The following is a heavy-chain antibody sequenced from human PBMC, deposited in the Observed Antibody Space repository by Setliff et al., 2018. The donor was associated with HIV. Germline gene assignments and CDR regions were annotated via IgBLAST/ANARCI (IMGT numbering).Heavy chain of an antibody. CDR1: GGSVGSGSYY. CDR2: IYYSGST. CDR3: ARDPPGYGDSNDY. D-gene: IGHD4-17*01. V-gene: IGHV4-61*01. J-gene: IGHJ4*02. Sequence: SETLSLTCTVSGGSVGSGSYYWSWIRQSPGKGLEWIGYIYYSGSTTYNPTLKSRVTMLIDTSKNQFSLKVRSVSAADTAVYYCARDPPGYGDSNDYWGQGMLVTVS.